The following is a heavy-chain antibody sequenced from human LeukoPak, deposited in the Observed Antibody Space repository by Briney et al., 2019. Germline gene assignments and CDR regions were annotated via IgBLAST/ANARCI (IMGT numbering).Heavy chain of an antibody. V-gene: IGHV3-74*01. CDR3: TRDVFSLGDS. D-gene: IGHD2/OR15-2a*01. CDR1: GFTLRSYG. J-gene: IGHJ4*02. Sequence: PGGSLRLSCAASGFTLRSYGMHWVRQSPGKGLLWVSHINHDGSLRDYADSVKGRFTISKDIAKNTVYLQMDSLGAEDTAVYYCTRDVFSLGDSWGQGTLVTVSS. CDR2: INHDGSLR.